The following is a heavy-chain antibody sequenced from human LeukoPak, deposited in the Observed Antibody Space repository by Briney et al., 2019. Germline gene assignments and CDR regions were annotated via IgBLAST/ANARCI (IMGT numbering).Heavy chain of an antibody. D-gene: IGHD5-24*01. V-gene: IGHV3-30*04. J-gene: IGHJ5*02. CDR2: ISYDGSNK. Sequence: GRSLRLACAASGFTFSSFAMHWVRQAPGKGLEWVAVISYDGSNKYYADSVKGRFTISRDNSKNTLSLQMNSLRGDDTAVYYCARGPGMATSYNWLDPWGQGALVTVSS. CDR1: GFTFSSFA. CDR3: ARGPGMATSYNWLDP.